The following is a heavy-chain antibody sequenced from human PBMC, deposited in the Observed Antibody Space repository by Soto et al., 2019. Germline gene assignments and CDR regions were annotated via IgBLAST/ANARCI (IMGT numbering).Heavy chain of an antibody. Sequence: GSLRLACAASGFTFSSYTLSWVRQAPGKGLEWVSSISTSGDTTSYADSVKGQFTISRDNSKNTLFLQMNSLRAEDTAVFYCAKAMSSNWYGALDYWGQGTLVTVSS. J-gene: IGHJ4*02. CDR3: AKAMSSNWYGALDY. D-gene: IGHD6-13*01. CDR2: ISTSGDTT. CDR1: GFTFSSYT. V-gene: IGHV3-23*01.